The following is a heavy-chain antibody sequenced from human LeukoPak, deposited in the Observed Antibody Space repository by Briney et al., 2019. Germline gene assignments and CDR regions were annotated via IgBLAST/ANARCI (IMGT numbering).Heavy chain of an antibody. Sequence: GGSLRLSFAASGFTFSNYVMSWVRQAPGKGLEWVSAISGSGGNTYYADSVKGRFTISRDISKNTLYLQMNSLRAEDTAVYYCAKVLWDWNYFDYWGQGTLVTVSS. CDR3: AKVLWDWNYFDY. CDR2: ISGSGGNT. V-gene: IGHV3-23*01. D-gene: IGHD3/OR15-3a*01. J-gene: IGHJ4*02. CDR1: GFTFSNYV.